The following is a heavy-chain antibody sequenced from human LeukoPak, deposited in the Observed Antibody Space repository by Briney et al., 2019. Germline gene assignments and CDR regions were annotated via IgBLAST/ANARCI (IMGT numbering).Heavy chain of an antibody. V-gene: IGHV3-21*01. J-gene: IGHJ4*02. CDR3: ARIPARYYDSSGYGVLDY. CDR2: ISRSSSYI. CDR1: GFTLSVYS. Sequence: GGSLRLSCAASGFTLSVYSMNWVRQAPGKGLEWVSSISRSSSYIYYADSVKGRFTVSRDDAKNSLSLQMHSLRAEDTAVYYCARIPARYYDSSGYGVLDYWGQGTLVTVSS. D-gene: IGHD3-22*01.